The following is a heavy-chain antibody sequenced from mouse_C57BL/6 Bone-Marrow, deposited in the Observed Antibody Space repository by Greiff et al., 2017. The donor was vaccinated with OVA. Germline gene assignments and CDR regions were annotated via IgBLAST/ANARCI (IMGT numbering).Heavy chain of an antibody. CDR2: IYPGSGST. CDR1: GYTFTSYW. J-gene: IGHJ4*01. V-gene: IGHV1-55*01. Sequence: VQLQQPGAELVKPGASVKMSCKASGYTFTSYWITWVKQRPGQGLEWIGDIYPGSGSTNYNEKFKSKATLTVDTSSSTAYMQRSSLTSEDSAVYYCARRDYSNYDAMDYWGQGTSVTVSS. CDR3: ARRDYSNYDAMDY. D-gene: IGHD2-5*01.